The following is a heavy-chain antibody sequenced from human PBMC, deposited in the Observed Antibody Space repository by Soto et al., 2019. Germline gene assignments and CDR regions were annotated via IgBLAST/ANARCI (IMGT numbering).Heavy chain of an antibody. J-gene: IGHJ4*02. CDR3: AATSRGALRYFDWFFDY. V-gene: IGHV1-69*13. CDR1: GGTFSRYA. CDR2: IVPIFGTT. D-gene: IGHD3-9*01. Sequence: SVKVSCKASGGTFSRYAFSWVRQAPGQWLDWMGGIVPIFGTTDYPKKFQGRVTITADESTTTAYMELSSLRSEDTAIYFCAATSRGALRYFDWFFDYWGQGTLVTVSS.